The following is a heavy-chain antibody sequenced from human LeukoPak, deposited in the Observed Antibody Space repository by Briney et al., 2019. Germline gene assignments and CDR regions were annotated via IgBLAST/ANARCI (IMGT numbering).Heavy chain of an antibody. CDR3: ARVLSSGWGVHDY. V-gene: IGHV1-69*13. CDR2: IIPIFGTA. CDR1: GGTFISYA. J-gene: IGHJ4*02. Sequence: GASVKVSCKASGGTFISYAISWVRQAPGQGLEWMGGIIPIFGTANYAQKFQGRVTITADESTSTAYMELSSLRSEDTAVYYCARVLSSGWGVHDYWGQGTLVTVSS. D-gene: IGHD6-19*01.